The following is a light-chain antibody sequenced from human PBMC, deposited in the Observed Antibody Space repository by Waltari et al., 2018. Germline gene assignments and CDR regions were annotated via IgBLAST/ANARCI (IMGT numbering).Light chain of an antibody. V-gene: IGLV1-47*01. J-gene: IGLJ3*02. CDR1: SSNIGSNY. Sequence: QSVLTQPPSASGTPGQRVTISCSGRSSNIGSNYVYWYQHVPGAAPKRLIYRNNPRPSGVPDRFSGSKSGTSASLAISGLRSEDEADYYCAAWDDSLSRWLLGGGTKLTVL. CDR2: RNN. CDR3: AAWDDSLSRWL.